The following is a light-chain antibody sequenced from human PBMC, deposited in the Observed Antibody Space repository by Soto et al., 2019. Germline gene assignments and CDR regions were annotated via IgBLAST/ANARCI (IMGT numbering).Light chain of an antibody. CDR2: FGS. Sequence: DIQMTQSPSSVSASVGDRVTLTCRASQDIGNLLAWYQQKPGKAPKLLIYFGSNLQTGVPSRFSGSGSGTDFTITISSLQPEDLATYYCQQADSFPLTFGRGTRVEIK. V-gene: IGKV1-12*01. CDR1: QDIGNL. J-gene: IGKJ4*01. CDR3: QQADSFPLT.